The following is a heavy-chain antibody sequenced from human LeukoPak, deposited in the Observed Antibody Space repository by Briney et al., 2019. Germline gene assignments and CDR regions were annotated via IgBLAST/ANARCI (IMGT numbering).Heavy chain of an antibody. D-gene: IGHD2-2*01. CDR2: IYYSGST. Sequence: PSETLFLTCTVSGGSISSGGYYWSWIRQHPGKGLEWIGYIYYSGSTYYNPSLKSRVTISVDTSKNQFSLKLSSVTAADTAVYYCARESGSSSTNWFDPWGQGTLVTVSS. J-gene: IGHJ5*02. V-gene: IGHV4-31*03. CDR1: GGSISSGGYY. CDR3: ARESGSSSTNWFDP.